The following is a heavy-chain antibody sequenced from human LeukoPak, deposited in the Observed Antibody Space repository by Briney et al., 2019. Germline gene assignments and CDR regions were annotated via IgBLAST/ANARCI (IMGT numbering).Heavy chain of an antibody. CDR2: INHSGST. CDR1: GGSFSGYY. V-gene: IGHV4-34*01. D-gene: IGHD4-23*01. J-gene: IGHJ6*02. Sequence: PSETLSLTCAVYGGSFSGYYWSWIRQPPGKGLEWIGEINHSGSTNYNPSLKSRVTISVDTSKNQFSLKLSSVTAADTAVYYCARDKVVVNPLYYGMDVWGQGTTVTVSS. CDR3: ARDKVVVNPLYYGMDV.